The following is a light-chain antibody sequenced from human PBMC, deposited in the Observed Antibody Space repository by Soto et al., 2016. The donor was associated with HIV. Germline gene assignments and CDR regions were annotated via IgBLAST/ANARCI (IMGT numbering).Light chain of an antibody. V-gene: IGLV3-19*01. Sequence: SSELTQDPAVSVALGQTVRITCQGDSLRNSYANWYHQKPGQAPILLIYGKNNRPSGTPDRFSGSSSGNIVSLTISGAQAEDEADYYCNSHDSTTNHVVFGGGTKLTVL. CDR3: NSHDSTTNHVV. CDR2: GKN. CDR1: SLRNSY. J-gene: IGLJ2*01.